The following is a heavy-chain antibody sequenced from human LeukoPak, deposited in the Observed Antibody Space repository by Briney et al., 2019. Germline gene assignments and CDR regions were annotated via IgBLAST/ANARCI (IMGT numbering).Heavy chain of an antibody. J-gene: IGHJ3*02. CDR3: ARGSWDLSRVIPVRNAFHI. Sequence: PSQTLSLTCTVSGGSISSGGYYWSWIRQHPGKGLEWIGYIYYSGSTYYNPSLKSRVTISVDTSKNQFSLKLSSVTAADTAVYYCARGSWDLSRVIPVRNAFHIWGPGTIVTVPS. CDR1: GGSISSGGYY. CDR2: IYYSGST. D-gene: IGHD1-26*01. V-gene: IGHV4-31*03.